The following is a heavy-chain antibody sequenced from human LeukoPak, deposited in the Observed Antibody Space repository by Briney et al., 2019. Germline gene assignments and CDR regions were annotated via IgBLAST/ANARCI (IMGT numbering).Heavy chain of an antibody. CDR2: IYYSGST. J-gene: IGHJ3*02. Sequence: SETLSLTCTVSGGSISNTDSYWSWIRQPPGKGLEWIGYIYYSGSTNYNPSLKSRVTISVNTSKNQFSLKLSSVTAADTAVYYCARSTTPYAFDIWGQGTMVTVSS. D-gene: IGHD4-11*01. CDR1: GGSISNTDSY. V-gene: IGHV4-61*08. CDR3: ARSTTPYAFDI.